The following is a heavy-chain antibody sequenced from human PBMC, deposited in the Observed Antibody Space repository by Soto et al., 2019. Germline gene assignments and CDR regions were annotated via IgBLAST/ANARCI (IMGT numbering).Heavy chain of an antibody. J-gene: IGHJ6*02. V-gene: IGHV1-58*01. CDR3: AKEPVSITIFGVSGMDV. CDR2: IVVGSGNT. Sequence: SVKVSCKASGLTFTSSAVQWVRQARGQRLEWIGWIVVGSGNTNYAQKFQERVTITRDMSTSTAYMELSSLSSVTAADTAVYYCAKEPVSITIFGVSGMDVWGRGTTVTVSS. D-gene: IGHD3-3*01. CDR1: GLTFTSSA.